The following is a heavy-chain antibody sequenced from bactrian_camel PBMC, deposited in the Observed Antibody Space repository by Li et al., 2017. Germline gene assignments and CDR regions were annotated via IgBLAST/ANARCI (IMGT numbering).Heavy chain of an antibody. D-gene: IGHD1*01. V-gene: IGHV3S53*01. Sequence: HVQLVESGGGSVQAGGSLRLSCEVSGSIDGTNCIGWFRQYPGKEREGVAAIVILGGTTYYDDSVTGRFTISQDNAKKTTYLQMNSLEPEDTAMYYCAADSGRKHTVRVLRGEMAAVTDFEYRGQGTQVTVS. CDR1: GSIDGTNC. J-gene: IGHJ6*01. CDR2: IVILGGTT. CDR3: AADSGRKHTVRVLRGEMAAVTDFEY.